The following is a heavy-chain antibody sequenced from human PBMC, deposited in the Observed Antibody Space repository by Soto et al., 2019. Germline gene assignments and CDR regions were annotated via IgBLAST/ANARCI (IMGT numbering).Heavy chain of an antibody. CDR1: GGSISSGGYS. V-gene: IGHV4-30-2*01. J-gene: IGHJ5*02. Sequence: QLQLQESGSGLVKPSQTLSLTCAVSGGSISSGGYSWSWIRQPPGKGLEWIGYIDHSGSTYYNPCIKGRGTISVDRSKTQFSLKLSSVTAADTAVYYCARVPSPWGQGALVTVSS. CDR2: IDHSGST. CDR3: ARVPSP.